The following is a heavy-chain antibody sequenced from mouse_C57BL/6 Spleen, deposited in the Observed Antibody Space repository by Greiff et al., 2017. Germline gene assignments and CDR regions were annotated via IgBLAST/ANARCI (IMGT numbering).Heavy chain of an antibody. J-gene: IGHJ2*01. V-gene: IGHV1-55*01. D-gene: IGHD2-5*01. Sequence: HVKQSGAELVKPGASVKMSCKASGYTFTSYWITWVKQRPGQGLEWIGDIYPGSGSTNYNEKFKSKATLTVDTSSSTAYMQLSSLTSEDSAVYYCARSYSNSFDYWGQGTTLTVSS. CDR3: ARSYSNSFDY. CDR2: IYPGSGST. CDR1: GYTFTSYW.